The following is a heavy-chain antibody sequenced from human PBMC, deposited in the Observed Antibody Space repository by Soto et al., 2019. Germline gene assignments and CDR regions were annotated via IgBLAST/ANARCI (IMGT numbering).Heavy chain of an antibody. CDR1: DDSITSGAYY. Sequence: PSETLSLTCTVSDDSITSGAYYWGLIRQPPGKGLAGIGTIQYRGSTYYNPSLKSRVTMSLDTSKNQYSLRLSSVTAADTAVYFCAEMGGFGDLLFDYWGPGTLVTVSS. CDR3: AEMGGFGDLLFDY. CDR2: IQYRGST. J-gene: IGHJ4*02. V-gene: IGHV4-39*01. D-gene: IGHD3-10*01.